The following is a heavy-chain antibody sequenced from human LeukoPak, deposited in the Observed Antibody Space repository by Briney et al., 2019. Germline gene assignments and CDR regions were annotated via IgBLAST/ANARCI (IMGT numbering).Heavy chain of an antibody. CDR2: IYYSGST. Sequence: PSETLSLTCTVSGGSVSSGSYYWSWIRQPPGKGQEWIGYIYYSGSTNYNPSLKSRVTISVDTSKNQFSLKLSSVTAADTAVYYCASYYYDSSGYYYVDAFDIWGQGTMVTVSS. D-gene: IGHD3-22*01. CDR1: GGSVSSGSYY. CDR3: ASYYYDSSGYYYVDAFDI. V-gene: IGHV4-61*01. J-gene: IGHJ3*02.